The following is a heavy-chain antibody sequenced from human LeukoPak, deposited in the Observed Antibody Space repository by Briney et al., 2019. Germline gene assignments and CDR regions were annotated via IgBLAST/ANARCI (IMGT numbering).Heavy chain of an antibody. CDR2: IYPGDSDT. CDR3: ARRLRTAMVEYYLDY. CDR1: GYSFTSYW. D-gene: IGHD5-18*01. Sequence: GESLKISCKGSGYSFTSYWIGWVRQMPGKGLEWMGIIYPGDSDTRYSPSFQGQVTISADKSISTAYLQWSSLKASDTAMYYCARRLRTAMVEYYLDYWGQGTLVTVSS. J-gene: IGHJ4*02. V-gene: IGHV5-51*01.